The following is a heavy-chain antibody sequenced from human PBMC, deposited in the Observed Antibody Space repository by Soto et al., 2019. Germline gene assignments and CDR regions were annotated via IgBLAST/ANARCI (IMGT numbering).Heavy chain of an antibody. J-gene: IGHJ6*02. D-gene: IGHD2-2*01. CDR3: ARVVGGYYYGMDV. CDR2: IYHSGST. Sequence: QVQLQESGPGLVKPSGTLSLTCAVSGGSISSSNWWSWVRQPPGKGLEWIGEIYHSGSTNYNPSRXXRXXRSVDKSKNQSSLKLSSVSAADTAVYYCARVVGGYYYGMDVWGQGTTVTVSS. CDR1: GGSISSSNW. V-gene: IGHV4-4*02.